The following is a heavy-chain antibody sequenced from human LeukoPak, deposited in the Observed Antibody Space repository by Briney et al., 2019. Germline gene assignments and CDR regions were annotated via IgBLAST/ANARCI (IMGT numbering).Heavy chain of an antibody. D-gene: IGHD3-10*01. J-gene: IGHJ4*02. CDR1: GGSFSGYY. CDR2: IIHSGST. V-gene: IGHV4-34*12. CDR3: ARHGDYYGSGSRY. Sequence: SSETLSLTCAVYGGSFSGYYWSWIRQPPGKGLEWIGEIIHSGSTNYNPSLKSRVTISVDTFKNQFSLKLSSVTAADTAVYYCARHGDYYGSGSRYWGQGTLVTVSS.